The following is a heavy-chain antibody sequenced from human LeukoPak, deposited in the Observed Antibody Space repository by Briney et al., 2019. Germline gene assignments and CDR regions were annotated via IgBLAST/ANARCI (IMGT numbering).Heavy chain of an antibody. Sequence: ASVNVSCKASGYTFTSYDINWVRQATGQGLEWMGWMNPNSGNTGYAQKFQGRVTMTRNTSISTAYMELSSLRSEDTAVYYCARAPPFIAAAGTWWFDPWGQGTLVTVSS. CDR3: ARAPPFIAAAGTWWFDP. D-gene: IGHD6-13*01. J-gene: IGHJ5*02. CDR1: GYTFTSYD. V-gene: IGHV1-8*01. CDR2: MNPNSGNT.